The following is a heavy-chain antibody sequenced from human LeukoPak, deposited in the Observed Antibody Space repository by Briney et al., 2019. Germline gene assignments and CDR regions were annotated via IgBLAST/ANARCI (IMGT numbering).Heavy chain of an antibody. D-gene: IGHD1-1*01. CDR3: ARGWSNWLI. CDR1: ADSFNSYG. CDR2: IIPILGVP. Sequence: SVKVSCKTSADSFNSYGINWVRQAPGQGLEWMGRIIPILGVPEYAEKFQGRVTITADKSTRTAYMELSSLRYEDTAVLYCARGWSNWLIWGQGTLVTVSS. V-gene: IGHV1-69*04. J-gene: IGHJ4*02.